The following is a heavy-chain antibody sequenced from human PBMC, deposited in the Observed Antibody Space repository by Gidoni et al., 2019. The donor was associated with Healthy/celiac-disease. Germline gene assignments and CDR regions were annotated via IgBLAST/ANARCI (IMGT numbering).Heavy chain of an antibody. J-gene: IGHJ6*02. CDR2: IWYDGSNK. D-gene: IGHD2-15*01. CDR1: GFTFSSYG. V-gene: IGHV3-33*01. CDR3: AREYCSGGSCYFSYYYYYYGMDV. Sequence: QVQLVESGGGVVQPGRSLRLSCAASGFTFSSYGMHWVRQAPGEGLEWVAVIWYDGSNKYYADSVKGRFTISRDNSKNTLYLQMNSLRAEDTAVYYCAREYCSGGSCYFSYYYYYYGMDVWGQGTTVTVSS.